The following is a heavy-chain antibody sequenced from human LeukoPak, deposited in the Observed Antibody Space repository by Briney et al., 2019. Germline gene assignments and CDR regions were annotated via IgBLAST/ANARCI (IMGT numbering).Heavy chain of an antibody. J-gene: IGHJ6*03. Sequence: ASVKVSCKVSGYTLTELSMHWVRQAPGKGLEWMGGFDPEDGETIYAQKFQGRVTMTEDTSTDTAYMELSSLRSGDTAVYYCATTAMVSDGTDQMICYYYYMDVWGKGTTVTVSS. V-gene: IGHV1-24*01. D-gene: IGHD5-18*01. CDR3: ATTAMVSDGTDQMICYYYYMDV. CDR2: FDPEDGET. CDR1: GYTLTELS.